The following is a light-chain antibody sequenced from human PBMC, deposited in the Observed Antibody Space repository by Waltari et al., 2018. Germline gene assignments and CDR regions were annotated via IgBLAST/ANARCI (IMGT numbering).Light chain of an antibody. J-gene: IGKJ1*01. CDR1: QSISSW. Sequence: DIQMTPSPSTLSASVGDRVTITGRASQSISSWLAWYQQKPGKAPKLLIYKASSLESGVPSWFSRSGPGTEFTVTYSSRQPDDLATYYCQQYNRLWTFGQGTKVEIK. CDR2: KAS. CDR3: QQYNRLWT. V-gene: IGKV1-5*03.